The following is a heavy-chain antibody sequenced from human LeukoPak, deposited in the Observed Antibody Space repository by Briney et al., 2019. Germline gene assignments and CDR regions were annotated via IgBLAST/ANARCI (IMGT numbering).Heavy chain of an antibody. Sequence: ETLSLTCTVSGGSISSSSYYWGWIRQPPGKGLEWVSSISGSSYYIHYADSVKGRFTISRDNAKNSLYLQMNSLRAEDTATYYCARDLVAATPGVMDWGQGTLVTVSS. V-gene: IGHV3-21*01. CDR2: ISGSSYYI. D-gene: IGHD2-15*01. CDR3: ARDLVAATPGVMD. CDR1: GGSISSSS. J-gene: IGHJ4*02.